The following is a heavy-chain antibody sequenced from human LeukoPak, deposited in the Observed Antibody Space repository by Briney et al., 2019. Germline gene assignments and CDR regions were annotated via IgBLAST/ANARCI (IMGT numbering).Heavy chain of an antibody. CDR1: GGTFSSYA. Sequence: ASVKVSCKASGGTFSSYAISWVRQAPGQGLEWMGRIIPILGIANYAQKFQGRVTITADKSTSTAYMELSSLRSEDTAVYYCATPSPIMITFGGVIVPAGDAFDIWGQGTMVTVSS. CDR2: IIPILGIA. V-gene: IGHV1-69*04. J-gene: IGHJ3*02. D-gene: IGHD3-16*02. CDR3: ATPSPIMITFGGVIVPAGDAFDI.